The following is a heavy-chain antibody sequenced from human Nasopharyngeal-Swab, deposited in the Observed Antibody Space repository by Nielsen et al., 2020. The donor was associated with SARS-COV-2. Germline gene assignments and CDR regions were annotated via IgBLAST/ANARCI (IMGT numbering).Heavy chain of an antibody. CDR2: ISSSCSYI. J-gene: IGHJ6*02. CDR3: ARDGGLGYYYYYGMDV. CDR1: GFTFSSYS. V-gene: IGHV3-21*01. Sequence: ESLKIYCAASGFTFSSYSMNWVRQAPGKGLEWGSSISSSCSYIYYADSVKGRFTIASDNAKNSLYLQMNSLSAEDTAVYYCARDGGLGYYYYYGMDVWGQGTTVTVSS. D-gene: IGHD3-16*01.